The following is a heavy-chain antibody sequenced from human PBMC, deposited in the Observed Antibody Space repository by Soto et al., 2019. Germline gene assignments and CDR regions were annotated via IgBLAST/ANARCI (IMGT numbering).Heavy chain of an antibody. CDR2: INHSGST. J-gene: IGHJ5*02. V-gene: IGHV4-34*01. CDR3: ARAETSTIFGVVRWFDP. Sequence: PSETLSLNCAVYGGSFSGYYWSWIRQPPGKGLEWIGEINHSGSTNYNPSLKSRVTISLDTSKNQFSLKLSSVTAADTAVYYCARAETSTIFGVVRWFDPWGQGTLVTVSS. CDR1: GGSFSGYY. D-gene: IGHD3-3*01.